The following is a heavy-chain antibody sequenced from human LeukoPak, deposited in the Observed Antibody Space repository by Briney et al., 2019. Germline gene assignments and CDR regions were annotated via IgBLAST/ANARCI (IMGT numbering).Heavy chain of an antibody. V-gene: IGHV4-39*01. D-gene: IGHD1-7*01. CDR3: ARYNWNYGIDY. CDR2: IYYSGST. CDR1: GGSISSSSYY. J-gene: IGHJ4*02. Sequence: PSETLSLTCTVSGGSISSSSYYWGWIRQPPGKGLEWIGSIYYSGSTYYNPSLKSRVTISVDTSKNQFSLKLSSVTAADTAVYYCARYNWNYGIDYWGQGTLVTVSS.